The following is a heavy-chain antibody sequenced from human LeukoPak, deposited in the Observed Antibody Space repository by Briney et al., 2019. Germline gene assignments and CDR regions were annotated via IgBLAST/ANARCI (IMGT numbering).Heavy chain of an antibody. J-gene: IGHJ5*02. Sequence: GGSLRLSCAASGFTLSNYGMHWVRQAPGKGLEWVAVVSSDGSIDYYADSLRGRFTVSRDNSKNTMFLQFNTLRPEDTAVYYCAREGMGTTFSARFDPWGQGTLVTVSS. CDR2: VSSDGSID. CDR1: GFTLSNYG. V-gene: IGHV3-30*03. CDR3: AREGMGTTFSARFDP. D-gene: IGHD1-7*01.